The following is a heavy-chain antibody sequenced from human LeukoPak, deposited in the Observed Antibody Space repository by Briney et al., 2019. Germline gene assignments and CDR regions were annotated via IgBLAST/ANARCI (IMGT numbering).Heavy chain of an antibody. Sequence: SVKVSCKASGGTFSSYAISWVRQAPGQGLEWMGGIIPIFGTANYAQKFQGRVTITADESTSTAYMELSSLRSEDTAVYYCARPHYYGSGSYYFYFDYWGQGTLVTVSS. CDR3: ARPHYYGSGSYYFYFDY. CDR1: GGTFSSYA. V-gene: IGHV1-69*01. CDR2: IIPIFGTA. D-gene: IGHD3-10*01. J-gene: IGHJ4*02.